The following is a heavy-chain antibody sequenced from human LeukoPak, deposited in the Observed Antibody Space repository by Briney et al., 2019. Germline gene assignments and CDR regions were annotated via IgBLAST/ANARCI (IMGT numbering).Heavy chain of an antibody. CDR1: GYTFTSYG. J-gene: IGHJ4*02. V-gene: IGHV1-18*04. CDR3: ARDRLSDILTGYQGPFGY. Sequence: ASVKVSCKASGYTFTSYGISWVRQAPGQRLEWMGWISAYNGNTNYAQKLQGRVTMTTDTSTSTAYMELRSLRSDDTAVYYCARDRLSDILTGYQGPFGYWGQGTLVTVSS. CDR2: ISAYNGNT. D-gene: IGHD3-9*01.